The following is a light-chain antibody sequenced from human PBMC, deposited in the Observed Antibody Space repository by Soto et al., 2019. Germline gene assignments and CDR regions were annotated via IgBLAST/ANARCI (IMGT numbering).Light chain of an antibody. J-gene: IGLJ2*01. V-gene: IGLV1-44*01. CDR1: SSNIGSNT. CDR2: SNN. Sequence: QSVLTQPPSASGTPGQRVTISCSGSSSNIGSNTVNWYQQLPGTAPKLLIYSNNQRPSGVPDRFSGSKSGTSASLAISGLQSEDEADYYCAAWDDSLNALVFGGGTKATVL. CDR3: AAWDDSLNALV.